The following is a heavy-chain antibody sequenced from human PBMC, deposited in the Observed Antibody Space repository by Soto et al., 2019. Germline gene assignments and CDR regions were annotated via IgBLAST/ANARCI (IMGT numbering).Heavy chain of an antibody. D-gene: IGHD3-16*02. CDR2: INAGNGNT. CDR1: GYTFTSYA. CDR3: ARFAQSSYYFDY. Sequence: ASVKVSCKASGYTFTSYAMHWVRQAPGQRREWMGWINAGNGNTKYSQKFQGRVTITRDTSASTAYMELSSLRSEDTAVYYCARFAQSSYYFDYWGQGTLVTVSS. J-gene: IGHJ4*02. V-gene: IGHV1-3*01.